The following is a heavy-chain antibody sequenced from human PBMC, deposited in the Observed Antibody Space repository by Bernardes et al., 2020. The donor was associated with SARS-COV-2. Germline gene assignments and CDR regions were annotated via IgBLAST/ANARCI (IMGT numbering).Heavy chain of an antibody. V-gene: IGHV3-30-3*01. Sequence: GGSLRLSCAASGFTFSSYAMHWVRQAPGKGLEWVAVISYDGSNKYYADSVKGRFTISRDNSKNTLYLQMNSLRAEDTAVYYCASASYGSGIGYWGQGTLVTVSS. J-gene: IGHJ4*02. D-gene: IGHD3-10*01. CDR2: ISYDGSNK. CDR1: GFTFSSYA. CDR3: ASASYGSGIGY.